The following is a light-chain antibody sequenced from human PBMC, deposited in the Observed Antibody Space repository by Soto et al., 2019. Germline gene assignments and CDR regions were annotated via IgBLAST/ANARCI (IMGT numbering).Light chain of an antibody. CDR3: CSYAGNSTFVI. V-gene: IGLV2-23*01. Sequence: QSALTQPASVSGSPGQSITISCTGTSSDVGSYNLVSWYQHHPGNAPKLIIYEATKRPSGVSDRFSGSKSGNTASLTISGLQADDEADYYCCSYAGNSTFVILGGGTKLTVL. J-gene: IGLJ2*01. CDR2: EAT. CDR1: SSDVGSYNL.